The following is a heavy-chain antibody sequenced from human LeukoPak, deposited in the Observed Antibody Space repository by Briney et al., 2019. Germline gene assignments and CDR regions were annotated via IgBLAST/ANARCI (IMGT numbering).Heavy chain of an antibody. V-gene: IGHV5-51*01. CDR3: AGLRTYGDYALNY. CDR1: GYSFNSFW. CDR2: IYPGDSDT. J-gene: IGHJ4*02. D-gene: IGHD4-17*01. Sequence: PGESLKISCRGSGYSFNSFWIGWVRQMPGKGLEWMGIIYPGDSDTRYSPSFQGQVAISADKSISTAYLQWSSLKASDSAMYYCAGLRTYGDYALNYWGQGTLVTVSS.